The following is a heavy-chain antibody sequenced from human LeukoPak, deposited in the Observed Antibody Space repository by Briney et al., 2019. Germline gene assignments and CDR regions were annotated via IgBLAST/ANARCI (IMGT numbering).Heavy chain of an antibody. CDR2: INPNSGGT. CDR1: GYTFTGYY. Sequence: ASVKVSCKASGYTFTGYYMHWVRQAPGRGLEWMGWINPNSGGTNYAQKFQGRVTMTTDTSTSTAYMELRSLRSDDTAVYYCARQDSSGYYKYFDNWGQGTLVTVSS. CDR3: ARQDSSGYYKYFDN. D-gene: IGHD3-22*01. V-gene: IGHV1-2*02. J-gene: IGHJ4*02.